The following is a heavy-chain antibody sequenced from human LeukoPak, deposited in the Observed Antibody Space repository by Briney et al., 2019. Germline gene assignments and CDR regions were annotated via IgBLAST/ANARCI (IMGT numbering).Heavy chain of an antibody. J-gene: IGHJ4*02. CDR2: IYYSGST. CDR1: GLTVSSNY. D-gene: IGHD6-19*01. CDR3: ARRYSSGWYESPFDY. V-gene: IGHV4-39*01. Sequence: GSLRLSCTASGLTVSSNYMTWVRQAPGKGLEWIGSIYYSGSTYYNPSLKSRVTISVDTSKNQFSLKLSSVTAADTAVYYCARRYSSGWYESPFDYWGQGTLVTVSS.